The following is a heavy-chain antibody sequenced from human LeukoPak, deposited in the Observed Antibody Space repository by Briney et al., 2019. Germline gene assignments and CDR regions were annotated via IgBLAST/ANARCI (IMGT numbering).Heavy chain of an antibody. CDR3: AQGSGQYYEY. Sequence: GGSLRLSCAVSGLTLSNVWMNWVRQAPEKGLEWVGRIKSKSAGGTTDFAAPVKGRFTISRDDSKNTLYLQMNSLTSEDTAVYYCAQGSGQYYEYWGQGPLVPVSS. D-gene: IGHD3-22*01. J-gene: IGHJ4*02. CDR2: IKSKSAGGTT. V-gene: IGHV3-15*07. CDR1: GLTLSNVW.